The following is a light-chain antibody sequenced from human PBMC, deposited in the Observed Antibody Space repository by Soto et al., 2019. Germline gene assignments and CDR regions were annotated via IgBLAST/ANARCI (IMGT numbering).Light chain of an antibody. CDR3: QQSFSTPRT. J-gene: IGKJ1*01. V-gene: IGKV1-39*01. CDR1: QTISTY. Sequence: DIQMTQSPSPLSASVGARVTITCRASQTISTYLNWYQQKPGKAPKLLIYGASSLQSGVPSRFSGSGSGTDCTLTISSLQPEDFGTYYCQQSFSTPRTFGQGTKVDIK. CDR2: GAS.